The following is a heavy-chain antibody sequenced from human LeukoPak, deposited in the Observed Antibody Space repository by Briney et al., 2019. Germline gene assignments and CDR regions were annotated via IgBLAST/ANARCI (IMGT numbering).Heavy chain of an antibody. CDR2: IIPMLDAS. CDR3: ARAPITMVRGVIITSHYFDY. J-gene: IGHJ4*02. CDR1: GGTFTSSS. V-gene: IGHV1-69*10. Sequence: GASVKVSCKASGGTFTSSSVTWVRQAPGQGLEWMGGIIPMLDASNYAQIFQGRVTITADKSTSTVYMELSSLRSEDTAVYYCARAPITMVRGVIITSHYFDYWGQGTLVTVSS. D-gene: IGHD3-10*01.